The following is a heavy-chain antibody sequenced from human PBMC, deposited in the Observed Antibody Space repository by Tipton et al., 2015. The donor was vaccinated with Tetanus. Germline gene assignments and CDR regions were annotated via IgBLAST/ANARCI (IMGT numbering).Heavy chain of an antibody. CDR2: INHSGST. CDR3: ARWRDGFNRALDS. D-gene: IGHD5-24*01. CDR1: GASFSDYY. J-gene: IGHJ4*02. Sequence: TLSLTCAVYGASFSDYYWSWIRQAPGKGLEWIGEINHSGSTNHNPSLKSRVTISMNTANNRIYLNLTSVTAADTAVYYCARWRDGFNRALDSWGQGIMVTVSS. V-gene: IGHV4-34*01.